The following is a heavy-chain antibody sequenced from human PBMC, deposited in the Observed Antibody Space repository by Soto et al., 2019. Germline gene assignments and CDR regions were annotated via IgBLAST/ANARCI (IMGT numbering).Heavy chain of an antibody. D-gene: IGHD1-1*01. Sequence: ASVKVSCKASGYTFSDYYIHWVRQAPGQGLEWMGWINPNSGGTKYAPKFQGGVTMTRDTSSTTAYMELSRLRSGDTAVYYCAREPATAKPEGVDFWGQGTLVTVSS. J-gene: IGHJ4*02. CDR3: AREPATAKPEGVDF. CDR2: INPNSGGT. V-gene: IGHV1-2*02. CDR1: GYTFSDYY.